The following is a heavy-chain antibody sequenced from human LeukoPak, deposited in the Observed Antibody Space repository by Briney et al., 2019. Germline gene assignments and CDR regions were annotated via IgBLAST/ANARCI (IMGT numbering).Heavy chain of an antibody. J-gene: IGHJ6*04. Sequence: SETLSLTCAVSGYSIGSGFYWGWIRQPPGKGLEWIGSIFHSGSTYYNPSLKSRVTISVDTSKYQFSLKLSSVTAADTALYYCARASGSYGSGSYYYSGMDVWGKGTTVTVSS. CDR1: GYSIGSGFY. D-gene: IGHD3-10*01. CDR2: IFHSGST. CDR3: ARASGSYGSGSYYYSGMDV. V-gene: IGHV4-38-2*01.